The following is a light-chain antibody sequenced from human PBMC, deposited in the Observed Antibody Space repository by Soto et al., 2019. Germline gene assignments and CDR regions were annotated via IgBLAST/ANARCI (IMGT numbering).Light chain of an antibody. V-gene: IGKV1-9*01. Sequence: DIQLTQSPSFLSPSIGESVTITCRASQVISTSLAWYQVKPGKAPKLLIYAASTLESGVPSRFSATVSGTEFTLTISSMKSEDFAVYYCLQYNNWWTFGQGTKVDIK. CDR2: AAS. J-gene: IGKJ1*01. CDR1: QVISTS. CDR3: LQYNNWWT.